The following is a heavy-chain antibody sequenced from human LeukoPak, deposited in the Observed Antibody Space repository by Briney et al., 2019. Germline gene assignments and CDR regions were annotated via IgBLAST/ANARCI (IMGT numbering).Heavy chain of an antibody. CDR1: GFNFRDYS. CDR2: ISGTSSYM. Sequence: PGGSLRLSCVAYGFNFRDYSMNWVRQAPGKGLDWVSGISGTSSYMYYGDSVKGRFTVSRDNAKNSLYLQMESLRAEDTAVYYCARDLHYYGSGPWGQGTLVTVSS. D-gene: IGHD3-10*01. V-gene: IGHV3-21*01. CDR3: ARDLHYYGSGP. J-gene: IGHJ5*02.